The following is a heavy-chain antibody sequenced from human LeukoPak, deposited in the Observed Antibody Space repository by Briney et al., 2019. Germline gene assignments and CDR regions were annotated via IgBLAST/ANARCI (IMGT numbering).Heavy chain of an antibody. Sequence: GGSLRLSRAASGFTFSSYGMHWVRQAPGKGLEWVAFIRYDGSNKYYADSVKGRFTIPRDNSKNTLYLQMNSLRAEDTAVYYCAKGPYGGIAVAGTFYWGQGTLVTASS. V-gene: IGHV3-30*02. CDR1: GFTFSSYG. D-gene: IGHD6-19*01. CDR2: IRYDGSNK. CDR3: AKGPYGGIAVAGTFY. J-gene: IGHJ4*02.